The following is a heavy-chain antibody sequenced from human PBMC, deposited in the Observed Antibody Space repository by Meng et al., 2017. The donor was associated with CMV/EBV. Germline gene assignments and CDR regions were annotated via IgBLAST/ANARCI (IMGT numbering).Heavy chain of an antibody. CDR2: IYYSGST. Sequence: LSGGSISSGGYYWSWIRQHPGKGLEWIGYIYYSGSTYYNPSLKSRVTISVDTSKNQFSLKLSSVTAADTAVYYCAREGETNWFDPWGQGTLVTVSS. CDR3: AREGETNWFDP. CDR1: GGSISSGGYY. V-gene: IGHV4-31*02. J-gene: IGHJ5*02. D-gene: IGHD2-8*01.